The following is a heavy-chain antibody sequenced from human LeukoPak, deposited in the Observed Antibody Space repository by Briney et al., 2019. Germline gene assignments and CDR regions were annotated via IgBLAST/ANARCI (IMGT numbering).Heavy chain of an antibody. Sequence: ASVKVSCKASGYTFTGYYMHWVRQAPGQGLEWMGWINPNSGSTNYAQKFQGRVTMTRDTSISTAYMELSRLRSDDTAVYYCAPGSDSGYYRVGTYFDYWGQGTLVTVSS. D-gene: IGHD5-12*01. CDR2: INPNSGST. CDR1: GYTFTGYY. CDR3: APGSDSGYYRVGTYFDY. J-gene: IGHJ4*02. V-gene: IGHV1-2*02.